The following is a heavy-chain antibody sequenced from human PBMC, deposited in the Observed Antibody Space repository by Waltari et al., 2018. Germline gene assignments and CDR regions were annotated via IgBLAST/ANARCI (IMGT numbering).Heavy chain of an antibody. J-gene: IGHJ4*02. CDR1: GYSISSGYY. D-gene: IGHD1-26*01. Sequence: QVQLHESGPGLVKSSETLSLTCAVSGYSISSGYYWGWIRQPPGKVLEWIGSIYQRGSTYDNPPVKSRITISLDTSKNQFSLKLNSVTAADTAVYYCARHQVGGRDFEYWGQGTLVTVSS. CDR2: IYQRGST. CDR3: ARHQVGGRDFEY. V-gene: IGHV4-38-2*01.